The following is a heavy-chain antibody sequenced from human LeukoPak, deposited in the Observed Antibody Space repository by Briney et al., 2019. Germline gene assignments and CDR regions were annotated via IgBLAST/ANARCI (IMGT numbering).Heavy chain of an antibody. CDR3: ARLVGASWSDS. CDR1: GDSVSTSSAT. J-gene: IGHJ5*01. CDR2: TYYRSKWYN. Sequence: SQTLSLTCAISGDSVSTSSATWTWLRQSPSRGLEWLGRTYYRSKWYNDYAVSMKSRITINPDTSKNQSSLQLNSVTPEDTAVYYCARLVGASWSDSWGQGTLVTVSS. D-gene: IGHD1-26*01. V-gene: IGHV6-1*01.